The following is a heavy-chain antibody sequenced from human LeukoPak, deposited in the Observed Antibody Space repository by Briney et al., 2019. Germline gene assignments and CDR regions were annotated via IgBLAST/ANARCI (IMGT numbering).Heavy chain of an antibody. CDR3: ARANPLYCSSTTCLFDY. Sequence: ASVKVSCKASGYTFTGYYMHWVRQAPGHGFEWMGWINPNSGDTNYAQKFQGRATMTRDTSISTAHMELSRLRSDDTAVYYCARANPLYCSSTTCLFDYWGQGTLVTVSS. V-gene: IGHV1-2*02. J-gene: IGHJ4*02. CDR2: INPNSGDT. CDR1: GYTFTGYY. D-gene: IGHD2-2*01.